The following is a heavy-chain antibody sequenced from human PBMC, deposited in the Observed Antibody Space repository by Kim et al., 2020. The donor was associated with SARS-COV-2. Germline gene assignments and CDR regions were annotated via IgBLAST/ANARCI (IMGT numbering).Heavy chain of an antibody. V-gene: IGHV3-9*02. J-gene: IGHJ6*01. Sequence: GGSLRLSCTAAGFTSGHYAMHWVRQPPGKGLEWVSAISWNSGSIGYADSVRGRFTISRDNAKNSLYLQMNSLRAEDTALYYCAKAYSSSSDQYYFGLDV. CDR3: AKAYSSSSDQYYFGLDV. D-gene: IGHD6-6*01. CDR2: ISWNSGSI. CDR1: GFTSGHYA.